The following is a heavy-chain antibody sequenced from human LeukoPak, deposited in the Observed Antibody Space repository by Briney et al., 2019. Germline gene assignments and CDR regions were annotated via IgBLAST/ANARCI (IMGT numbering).Heavy chain of an antibody. V-gene: IGHV4-59*01. CDR1: GGSISGSY. CDR3: ARNFWSGPIYYYSYMDV. Sequence: KTSETLSLTCTVSGGSISGSYSNWIRHPPGKGLGWIGYITFNGSTNYNPSLTSRVTISVDTSKNHFSLKLSSVTAADAAVYYCARNFWSGPIYYYSYMDVWGKGTTVTVSS. D-gene: IGHD3-3*01. J-gene: IGHJ6*03. CDR2: ITFNGST.